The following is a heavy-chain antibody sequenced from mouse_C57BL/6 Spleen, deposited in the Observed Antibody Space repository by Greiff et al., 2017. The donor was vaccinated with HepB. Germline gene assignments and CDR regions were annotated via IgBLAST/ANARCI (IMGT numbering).Heavy chain of an antibody. V-gene: IGHV1-82*01. D-gene: IGHD1-1*01. J-gene: IGHJ3*01. CDR3: ALITTEGFAY. Sequence: VNVVESGPELVKPGASVKISCKASGYAFSSSWMNWVKQRPGKGLEWIGRIYPGDGDTNYNGKFKGKATLTADKSSSTAYMQLSSLTSEDSAVYFCALITTEGFAYWGQGTLVTVSA. CDR1: GYAFSSSW. CDR2: IYPGDGDT.